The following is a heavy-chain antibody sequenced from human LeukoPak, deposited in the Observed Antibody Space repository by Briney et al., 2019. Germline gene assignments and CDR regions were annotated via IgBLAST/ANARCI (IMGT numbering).Heavy chain of an antibody. D-gene: IGHD5-24*01. CDR1: GGSISSDY. CDR3: VRDAEMATPYYYVMDV. J-gene: IGHJ6*02. Sequence: PSETLSLTCTVSGGSISSDYWSWIRQPPGKGVEWIGYMYCSGSTDYNPSLKSRVTISVGTSKDRFFMKLSSVTAAYTAVYYCVRDAEMATPYYYVMDVWGQGTTVTVSS. V-gene: IGHV4-59*01. CDR2: MYCSGST.